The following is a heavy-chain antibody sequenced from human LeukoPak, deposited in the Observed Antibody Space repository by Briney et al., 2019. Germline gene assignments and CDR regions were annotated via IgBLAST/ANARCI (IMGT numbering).Heavy chain of an antibody. CDR3: ARLPRYDFWS. V-gene: IGHV4-39*01. Sequence: PSETLSLTCTASGDSISRKNFYWGWLRQPPGKAREWFGSIYYSGTTNYSPSLKSQVTISVDTSKKQFSLKVRSVTAADTAVYYCARLPRYDFWSWGQGTLVTVSS. D-gene: IGHD3-3*01. CDR2: IYYSGTT. J-gene: IGHJ4*02. CDR1: GDSISRKNFY.